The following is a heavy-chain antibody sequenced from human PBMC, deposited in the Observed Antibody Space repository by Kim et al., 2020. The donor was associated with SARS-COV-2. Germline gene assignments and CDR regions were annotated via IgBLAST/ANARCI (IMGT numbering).Heavy chain of an antibody. CDR2: IIPILGIA. CDR3: ARGGSGGGGFDP. CDR1: GGTFSSYA. J-gene: IGHJ5*02. V-gene: IGHV1-69*04. D-gene: IGHD2-15*01. Sequence: SVKVSCKASGGTFSSYAISWVRQAPGQGLEWMGRIIPILGIANYAQKFQGRVTITADKSTSTAYMELSSLRSEDTAVYYCARGGSGGGGFDPWGQGTLVTVSS.